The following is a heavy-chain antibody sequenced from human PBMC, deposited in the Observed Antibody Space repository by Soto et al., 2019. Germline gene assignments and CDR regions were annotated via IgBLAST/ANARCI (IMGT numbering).Heavy chain of an antibody. J-gene: IGHJ4*02. Sequence: EVHLVESGGGLVQPGGSLRLSCAASGFTFSNYGMSWVRQAPGKGLEWVANIKQDGSEKYYVDSVKGRFTISRDNAKNSLYLQMNSLRAEDTAVYYCATERAGGFDFDYWGQGTLVTVSS. V-gene: IGHV3-7*03. CDR1: GFTFSNYG. CDR2: IKQDGSEK. CDR3: ATERAGGFDFDY.